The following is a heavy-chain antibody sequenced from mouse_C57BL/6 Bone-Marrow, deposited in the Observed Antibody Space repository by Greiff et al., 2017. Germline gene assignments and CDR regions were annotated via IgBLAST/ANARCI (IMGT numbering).Heavy chain of an antibody. CDR2: ISSGGSYT. CDR1: GFTFSSYG. V-gene: IGHV5-6*01. CDR3: ARQRGAYYINYDYYAMDY. J-gene: IGHJ4*01. Sequence: EVQLQQSGGDLVKPGGSLKLSCAASGFTFSSYGMSWVRQTPDKRLEWVATISSGGSYTYYPDSVKGRFTMSRDNAKNTLYLQMSSLKSEDTAMYYCARQRGAYYINYDYYAMDYWGQGTSVTVSS. D-gene: IGHD2-5*01.